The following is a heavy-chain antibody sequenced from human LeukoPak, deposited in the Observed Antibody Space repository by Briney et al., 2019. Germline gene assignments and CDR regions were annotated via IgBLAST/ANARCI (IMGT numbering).Heavy chain of an antibody. Sequence: GGSLRLSCAPSGFTFSSYAMSWVRQAPGKGLEWVSAISGSGGSTYYADSVKGRFTISRDNSKNTLYLQMNSLRAEDTAVYYCAKDSGDYEYFQHWGQGTLVTVSS. D-gene: IGHD4-17*01. CDR1: GFTFSSYA. V-gene: IGHV3-23*01. J-gene: IGHJ1*01. CDR2: ISGSGGST. CDR3: AKDSGDYEYFQH.